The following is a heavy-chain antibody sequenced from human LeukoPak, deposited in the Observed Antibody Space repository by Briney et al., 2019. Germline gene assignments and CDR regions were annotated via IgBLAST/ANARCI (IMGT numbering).Heavy chain of an antibody. Sequence: KPSETLSLTCTVSGGSISSSSYYWGWIRQPPGKGLEWVSSISSSSSYIYYADSVKGRFTISRDNAKNSLYLQMNSLRAEDTAVYYCARDLRSSGYYAFDYWGQGTLVTVSS. CDR3: ARDLRSSGYYAFDY. CDR2: ISSSSSYI. D-gene: IGHD3-22*01. J-gene: IGHJ4*02. V-gene: IGHV3-21*01. CDR1: GGSISSSS.